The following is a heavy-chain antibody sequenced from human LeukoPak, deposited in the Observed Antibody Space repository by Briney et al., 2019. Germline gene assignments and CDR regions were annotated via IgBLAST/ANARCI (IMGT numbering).Heavy chain of an antibody. V-gene: IGHV1-69*01. J-gene: IGHJ5*02. CDR3: ARAGYDSSGYYPPHNWFDP. CDR2: IIPIFGTA. Sequence: SVKFSCKASGGTFSSYAISWVRQAPGQGLEWMGGIIPIFGTANYAQKFQGRVTITADESTSTAYMELSSLRSEDTAVYYCARAGYDSSGYYPPHNWFDPWGQGTLVTVSS. D-gene: IGHD3-22*01. CDR1: GGTFSSYA.